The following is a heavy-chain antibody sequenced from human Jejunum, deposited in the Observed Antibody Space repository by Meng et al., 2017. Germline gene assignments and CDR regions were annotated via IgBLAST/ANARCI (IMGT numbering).Heavy chain of an antibody. CDR2: INTYSGSP. J-gene: IGHJ4*02. Sequence: QVQLVQSGSELKNPGASVTVSCKASGYSFMTYALNWERQAPGQGLEWMGWINTYSGSPTYAQGFTGRFVFSLDTSVSTAYLQINNLQSDDTAVYYCARRSLGEMSGDPDYWGQGTLVTVSS. CDR1: GYSFMTYA. D-gene: IGHD3-16*01. CDR3: ARRSLGEMSGDPDY. V-gene: IGHV7-4-1*02.